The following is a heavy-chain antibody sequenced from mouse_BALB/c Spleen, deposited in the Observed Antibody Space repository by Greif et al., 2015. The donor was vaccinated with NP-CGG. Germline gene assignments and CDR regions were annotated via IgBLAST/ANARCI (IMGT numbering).Heavy chain of an antibody. Sequence: EVQGVESGGGLVQPGGSLKLSCAASGFTFSSYGMSWVRQTPDKRLELVATINSNGGSTYYPDSVKGRFTISRDNAKNTLYLQMSSLKSEDTAMYYYVRYDAMDYWGQGTSVTVSS. CDR3: VRYDAMDY. V-gene: IGHV5-6-3*01. CDR1: GFTFSSYG. J-gene: IGHJ4*01. CDR2: INSNGGST.